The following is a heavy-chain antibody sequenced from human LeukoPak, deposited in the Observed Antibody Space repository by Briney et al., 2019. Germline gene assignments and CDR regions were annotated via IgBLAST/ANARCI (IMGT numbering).Heavy chain of an antibody. D-gene: IGHD6-19*01. V-gene: IGHV1-18*01. CDR2: ISTYNGNT. CDR1: GYTFTTNG. Sequence: ASVKVSCKASGYTFTTNGISWVRQAPGQGLEWMGWISTYNGNTHYAQKFQGRVTLTTDTSTSTAYMELRSLRSDDTAVYYCARERIVDGTGTFDSWGQGTLVTVSS. CDR3: ARERIVDGTGTFDS. J-gene: IGHJ4*02.